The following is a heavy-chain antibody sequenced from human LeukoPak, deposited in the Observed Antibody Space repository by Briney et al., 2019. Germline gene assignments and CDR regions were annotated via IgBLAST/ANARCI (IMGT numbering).Heavy chain of an antibody. D-gene: IGHD5-24*01. CDR2: IIPILGTA. CDR3: ARDGYRVEAAFDI. Sequence: SVKVSCKASGGTFSSYAISWVRQAPGQGLEWMGRIIPILGTANYAQKFQGRVTITADKSTSTAYMELSSLRSEDTAVYYCARDGYRVEAAFDIWGQGTMVTVSS. CDR1: GGTFSSYA. J-gene: IGHJ3*02. V-gene: IGHV1-69*04.